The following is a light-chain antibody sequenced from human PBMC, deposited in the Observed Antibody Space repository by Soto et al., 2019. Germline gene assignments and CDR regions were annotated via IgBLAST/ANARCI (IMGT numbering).Light chain of an antibody. CDR1: SSDVGGYNY. J-gene: IGLJ1*01. CDR2: DVT. CDR3: CSYVGSYSYV. Sequence: QSVLTQPRSVSGSPRQSVAISCTGTSSDVGGYNYVSWYQQHPGKAPKLMIYDVTKRPSGVPDRFSGSKSGNTASLTISGLQAEDEADYYCCSYVGSYSYVFGTGTKLTVL. V-gene: IGLV2-11*01.